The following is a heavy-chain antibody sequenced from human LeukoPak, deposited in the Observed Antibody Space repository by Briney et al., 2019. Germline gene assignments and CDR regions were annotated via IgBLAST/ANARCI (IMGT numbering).Heavy chain of an antibody. D-gene: IGHD6-13*01. Sequence: PGGSLRLSCAASGFTFSSYSMNWVRQAPGKGLEWVSYISSSSSTIYYADSVKGRFTTSRDNAKNSLYLQMNSLRAEDTAVYYCARDKGGRAAAGTRLFGPWGQGTLVPVS. CDR1: GFTFSSYS. J-gene: IGHJ5*02. V-gene: IGHV3-48*04. CDR3: ARDKGGRAAAGTRLFGP. CDR2: ISSSSSTI.